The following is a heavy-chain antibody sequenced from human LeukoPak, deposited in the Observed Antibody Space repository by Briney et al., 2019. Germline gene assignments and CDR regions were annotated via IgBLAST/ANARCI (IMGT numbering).Heavy chain of an antibody. D-gene: IGHD3-22*01. V-gene: IGHV3-66*01. CDR1: GFTVSSNY. CDR3: ARDRSFTMIVVVQGMDV. Sequence: GGSLRLSCAASGFTVSSNYMSWVRQAPGKGLEWVSVIYSGGSTYYADSVKGRFTISRDNSKNTLYLQMNSLRAEDTAVYYCARDRSFTMIVVVQGMDVWGQGTTVTVSS. CDR2: IYSGGST. J-gene: IGHJ6*02.